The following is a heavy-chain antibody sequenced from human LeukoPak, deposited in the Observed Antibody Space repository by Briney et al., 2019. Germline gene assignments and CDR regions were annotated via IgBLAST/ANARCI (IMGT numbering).Heavy chain of an antibody. D-gene: IGHD3-9*01. Sequence: PSETLSLTCTVSGGSISSYYWSWIRQPPGKGLEWIGYIYYSGSTNYNPSLKSRVTISVDTSKNQFSLKLSSVTAADTAVYYCARQDDTTTGAQRNYYYYMDVWGKGTTVTVSS. V-gene: IGHV4-59*01. CDR1: GGSISSYY. CDR3: ARQDDTTTGAQRNYYYYMDV. CDR2: IYYSGST. J-gene: IGHJ6*03.